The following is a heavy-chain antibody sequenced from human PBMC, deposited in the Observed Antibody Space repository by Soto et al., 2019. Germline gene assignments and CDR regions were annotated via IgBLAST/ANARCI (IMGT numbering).Heavy chain of an antibody. V-gene: IGHV4-30-4*01. D-gene: IGHD4-17*01. CDR3: AREVIPLTTDWYFDL. CDR1: GGSISGGVGGLYY. J-gene: IGHJ2*01. CDR2: IYDSGST. Sequence: QLQLRESGPGLVKPSETLSLTCTVSGGSISGGVGGLYYWSWIRQPPGKCLEWIGYIYDSGSTYYNPSLKSRVTIAVDPSKNQFSLRLSSVTAADTAVYYCAREVIPLTTDWYFDLWCRGTLVTVSS.